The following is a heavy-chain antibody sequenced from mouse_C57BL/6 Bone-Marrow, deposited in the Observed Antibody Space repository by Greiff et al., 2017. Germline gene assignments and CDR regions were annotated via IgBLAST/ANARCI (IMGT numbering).Heavy chain of an antibody. CDR2: IDPSDSYT. CDR3: ARNPYLRDY. J-gene: IGHJ2*01. V-gene: IGHV1-69*01. D-gene: IGHD1-1*01. CDR1: GYTFTSYW. Sequence: QVQLQQPGAELVMPGASVKLSCKASGYTFTSYWMHWVKQRPGQGLEWIGEIDPSDSYTNYNQKFKGKSTLTVDKSSSTAYMQLSSLTSEDSAVYYCARNPYLRDYWGQGTTLTVSA.